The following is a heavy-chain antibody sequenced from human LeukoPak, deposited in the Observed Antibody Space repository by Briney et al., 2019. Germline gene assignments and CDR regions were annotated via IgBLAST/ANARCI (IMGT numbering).Heavy chain of an antibody. Sequence: SETLSLTCTVSGGSISSYYWSWIRQPPGKGLEWIGYIYYSGSTNYNPSLKSRVTISVDTSKNQFSLKLSSVTAADTAVYYCARERLLTAGTQNWFDPWGQGTLVTVSS. D-gene: IGHD3-16*01. J-gene: IGHJ5*02. V-gene: IGHV4-59*01. CDR3: ARERLLTAGTQNWFDP. CDR2: IYYSGST. CDR1: GGSISSYY.